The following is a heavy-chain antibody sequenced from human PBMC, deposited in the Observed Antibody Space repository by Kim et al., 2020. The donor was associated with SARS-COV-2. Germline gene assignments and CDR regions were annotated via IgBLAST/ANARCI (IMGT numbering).Heavy chain of an antibody. CDR3: ASSTNMNGYNCDY. J-gene: IGHJ4*02. V-gene: IGHV1-69*01. CDR1: GGTFSSYA. D-gene: IGHD5-12*01. Sequence: VKVSCKASGGTFSSYAISWVRQAPGQGLEWMGGIIPIFGTANYAQKFQGRVTITADESTSTAYMELSSLRSEDTAVYYCASSTNMNGYNCDYWGQGTLVTVSS. CDR2: IIPIFGTA.